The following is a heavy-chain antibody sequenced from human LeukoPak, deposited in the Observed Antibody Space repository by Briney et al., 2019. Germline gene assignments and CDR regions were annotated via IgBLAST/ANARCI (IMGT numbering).Heavy chain of an antibody. D-gene: IGHD3-22*01. CDR3: ARDYAWSYDDSSEAGYFDY. V-gene: IGHV3-21*01. J-gene: IGHJ4*02. CDR2: YI. Sequence: YIYYADSVKGRFTISRDNAKNSLYLQMNSLRAEDTAVYYRARDYAWSYDDSSEAGYFDYGGQGTLVTVSS.